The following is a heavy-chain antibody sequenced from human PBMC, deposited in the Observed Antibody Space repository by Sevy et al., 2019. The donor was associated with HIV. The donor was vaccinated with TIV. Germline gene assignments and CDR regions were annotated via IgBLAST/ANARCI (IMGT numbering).Heavy chain of an antibody. V-gene: IGHV3-15*01. CDR1: GFSFSDAW. CDR2: GRSKGDGGTA. J-gene: IGHJ1*01. Sequence: GGSLRLSCAASGFSFSDAWLSWVHQVPGKGLEWVGRGRSKGDGGTAEYAAPVKGRFTIARDDSKNTMYVQMNNLKNEDTGIYYCTTEGADWGQGTLVTVSS. CDR3: TTEGAD.